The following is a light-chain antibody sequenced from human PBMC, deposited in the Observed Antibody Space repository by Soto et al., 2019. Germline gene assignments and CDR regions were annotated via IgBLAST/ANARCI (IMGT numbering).Light chain of an antibody. CDR3: CSYAGDSIVI. J-gene: IGLJ2*01. Sequence: QSALTQPASVSGSLGQSITISCTGSSSDVGGYKLVSWYQQHPGKAPKLIIYEVTKRPSGISNRFSASKSGNTASLTISGLQAEDEADYYCCSYAGDSIVIFGGGTKLTVL. CDR2: EVT. V-gene: IGLV2-23*02. CDR1: SSDVGGYKL.